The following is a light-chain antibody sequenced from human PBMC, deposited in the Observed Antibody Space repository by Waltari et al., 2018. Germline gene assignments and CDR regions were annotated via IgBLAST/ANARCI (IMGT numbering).Light chain of an antibody. CDR3: QQYNNWDT. V-gene: IGKV1-5*03. CDR1: QSISSV. Sequence: DIQMTQSPSTLSASVGDRVTITCRASQSISSVLAWYQQKPGKAPKLLIYKASSLKSGVPSRFSGSGSGTEFILTISSLQPDDFATYYCQQYNNWDTFGQGTKLEIK. CDR2: KAS. J-gene: IGKJ2*01.